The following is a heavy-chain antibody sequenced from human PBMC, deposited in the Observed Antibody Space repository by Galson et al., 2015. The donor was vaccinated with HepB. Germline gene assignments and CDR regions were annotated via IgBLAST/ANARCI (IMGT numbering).Heavy chain of an antibody. CDR3: AKDRGFWTGYYADS. CDR2: ISGSAAGT. CDR1: GFTFNDYA. D-gene: IGHD3/OR15-3a*01. Sequence: SLRLSCAASGFTFNDYAMAWVRQAPGKGLEWVSGISGSAAGTHYADSVKGRFTISRDNSKATLFLQMNNLRADDTAIYYCAKDRGFWTGYYADSWGQGIRVTVSS. V-gene: IGHV3-23*01. J-gene: IGHJ5*01.